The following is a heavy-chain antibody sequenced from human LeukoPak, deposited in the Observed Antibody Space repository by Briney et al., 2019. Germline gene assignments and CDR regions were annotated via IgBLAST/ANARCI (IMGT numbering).Heavy chain of an antibody. J-gene: IGHJ4*02. Sequence: PGGSLRHSCAASGITVSSNYMNWVRQAPGKGVEWVSVLYSGGSTYYTDSVKGRFTIPRDNSKNTLYLQLNSLRVEDTAVYYCARGTITAAGRLDYWGQGTLVTVSS. CDR1: GITVSSNY. CDR3: ARGTITAAGRLDY. CDR2: LYSGGST. D-gene: IGHD6-13*01. V-gene: IGHV3-66*01.